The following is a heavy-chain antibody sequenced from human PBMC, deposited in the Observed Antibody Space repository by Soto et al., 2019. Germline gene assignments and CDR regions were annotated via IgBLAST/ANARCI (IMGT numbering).Heavy chain of an antibody. J-gene: IGHJ5*02. CDR3: AGDVYDILTGYYNGWFDP. Sequence: SLRLSCAASGFPFSSYWMSWVRQAPGKGLEWVANIKQDGSEKYYVDSVKGRFTISRDNAKNSLYLQMNSLRAEDTAVYYCAGDVYDILTGYYNGWFDPWGQGTLVTVYS. CDR2: IKQDGSEK. D-gene: IGHD3-9*01. V-gene: IGHV3-7*03. CDR1: GFPFSSYW.